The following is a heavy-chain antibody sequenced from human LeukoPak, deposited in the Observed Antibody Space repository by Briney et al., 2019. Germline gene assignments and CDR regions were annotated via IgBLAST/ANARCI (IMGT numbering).Heavy chain of an antibody. CDR3: AREQYQLLTPNWFDP. Sequence: SQTLSLTCTVSGGSTSSGGYYWSWIRQHPGKGLEWIGYIYYSGSTYYNPSLKSRVTISVDTSKNQFSLKLSSVTAADTAVYYCAREQYQLLTPNWFDPWGQGTLVTVSS. CDR2: IYYSGST. D-gene: IGHD2-2*01. J-gene: IGHJ5*02. V-gene: IGHV4-31*03. CDR1: GGSTSSGGYY.